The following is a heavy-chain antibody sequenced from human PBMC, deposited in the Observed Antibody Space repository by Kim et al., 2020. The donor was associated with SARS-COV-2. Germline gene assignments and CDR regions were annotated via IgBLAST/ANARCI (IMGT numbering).Heavy chain of an antibody. CDR3: AKHPSNYYGSGSRDNWFDP. J-gene: IGHJ5*02. CDR2: ISGSGGST. Sequence: GGSLRLSCAASGFTFSSYAMSWVRQAPGKGLEWVSAISGSGGSTYYADSVKGRFTISRDNSKNTLYLQMNSLRAEDTAVYYCAKHPSNYYGSGSRDNWFDPWGQGTLVTVSS. CDR1: GFTFSSYA. D-gene: IGHD3-10*01. V-gene: IGHV3-23*01.